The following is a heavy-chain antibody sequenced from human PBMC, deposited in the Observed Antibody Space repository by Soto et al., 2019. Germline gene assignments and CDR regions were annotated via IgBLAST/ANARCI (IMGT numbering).Heavy chain of an antibody. CDR3: AKEGVGCSSTSCSYYFDD. CDR2: ISYDGSNK. V-gene: IGHV3-30*18. Sequence: GGSLRLSFAASRFTFSSYGMRWVRQAPGKGLEWVAVISYDGSNKYYADSVKGRFAISRDNSKNTMYLQMNSLRAEDTAVYYCAKEGVGCSSTSCSYYFDDWGQGTLVTVSS. D-gene: IGHD2-2*01. CDR1: RFTFSSYG. J-gene: IGHJ4*02.